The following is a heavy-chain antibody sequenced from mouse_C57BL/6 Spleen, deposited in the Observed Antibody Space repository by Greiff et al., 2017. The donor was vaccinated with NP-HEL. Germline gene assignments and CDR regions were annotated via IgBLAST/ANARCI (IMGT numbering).Heavy chain of an antibody. D-gene: IGHD2-3*01. CDR3: ARCLDGYYPYAMDY. J-gene: IGHJ4*01. Sequence: EVQLVESGGGLVQPGGSLSLSCAASGFTFTDYYMSWVRQPPGKALEWLGFIRNKANGYTTEYSASVKGRFTISRDNSQTILYLQMNALRAEDSATYYCARCLDGYYPYAMDYWGQGTSVTVSS. CDR2: IRNKANGYTT. CDR1: GFTFTDYY. V-gene: IGHV7-3*01.